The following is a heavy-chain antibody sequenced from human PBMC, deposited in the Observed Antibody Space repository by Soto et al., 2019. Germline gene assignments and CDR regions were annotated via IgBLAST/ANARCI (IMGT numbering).Heavy chain of an antibody. V-gene: IGHV3-66*01. CDR1: GFTVSNKY. D-gene: IGHD3-10*01. Sequence: EVQLVESGGDLVQPGGSLRLSCAASGFTVSNKYMSWVRQAPGKGLEWVSIIYSDSRTYYAGSVKGRFIISRDNSENTLYLQMNSLRTEDTAIYYCARESFGRYDLSDYWGQGTLVTVSS. CDR3: ARESFGRYDLSDY. CDR2: IYSDSRT. J-gene: IGHJ4*02.